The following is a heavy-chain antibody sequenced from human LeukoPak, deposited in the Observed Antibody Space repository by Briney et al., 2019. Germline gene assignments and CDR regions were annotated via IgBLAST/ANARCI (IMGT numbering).Heavy chain of an antibody. CDR2: VHGSGST. D-gene: IGHD5-12*01. CDR3: ARVGSGYDYFDY. V-gene: IGHV4-4*07. CDR1: AGSISSYY. J-gene: IGHJ4*02. Sequence: SETLSLTCTVSAGSISSYYWSWIRQPAGKGLEWVGRVHGSGSTKYNPLLMSRVTMSVDTSKNQFSLKLSSVTAADTAVYYCARVGSGYDYFDYWGQGALVTVSS.